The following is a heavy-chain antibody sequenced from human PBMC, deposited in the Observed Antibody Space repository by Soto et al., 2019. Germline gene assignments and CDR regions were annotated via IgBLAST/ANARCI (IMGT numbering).Heavy chain of an antibody. CDR2: ISFDGSNK. CDR1: GFAFRSYG. D-gene: IGHD6-13*01. CDR3: AKDRYSSSWSPDY. Sequence: GGSLRLSCATSGFAFRSYGMHWVRQAPGKGLECVAIISFDGSNKYYADSVRGRFTISRDLSRNTLYLQMNSLRAEDTAVYYCAKDRYSSSWSPDYWGQGTLVTVSS. J-gene: IGHJ4*02. V-gene: IGHV3-30*18.